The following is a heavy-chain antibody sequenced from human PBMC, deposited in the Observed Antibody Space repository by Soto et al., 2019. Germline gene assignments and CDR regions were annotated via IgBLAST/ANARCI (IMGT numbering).Heavy chain of an antibody. CDR3: AKDHGSGSYPY. CDR2: INQDGFGK. Sequence: EVQLVESGGGLVQPGWSLRLSCVVSGSIFSSHWMTWVRQAPGKGLEWVASINQDGFGKYYVDSVRGRFAISRDNAKDSVYLQMDSLRVEDTAVYYCAKDHGSGSYPYWGQGTLVTVSS. V-gene: IGHV3-7*05. D-gene: IGHD1-26*01. CDR1: GSIFSSHW. J-gene: IGHJ4*02.